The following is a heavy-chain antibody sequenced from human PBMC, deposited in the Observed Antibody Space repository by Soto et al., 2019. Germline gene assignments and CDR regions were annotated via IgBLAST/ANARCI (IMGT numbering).Heavy chain of an antibody. Sequence: VQLVQSGAEVKRPGASVKISCKASGDTLSTYYMHWARQAPGQGLEWVGIINPRSGKTNYPQKFQGRVTMTKDKSTTTVYMELSTLRSEDTAMYYCARGVGYSDSSGYPFDYWGQGTLVTVSS. CDR3: ARGVGYSDSSGYPFDY. J-gene: IGHJ4*02. CDR2: INPRSGKT. D-gene: IGHD3-22*01. CDR1: GDTLSTYY. V-gene: IGHV1-46*03.